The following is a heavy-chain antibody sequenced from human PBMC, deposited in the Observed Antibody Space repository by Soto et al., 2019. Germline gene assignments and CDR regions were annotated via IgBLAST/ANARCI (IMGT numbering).Heavy chain of an antibody. D-gene: IGHD5-18*01. Sequence: PGGSLRLSCAASGFTFSSYAMSWVRQAPGKGLEWVSAISGSGGSTYYADSVKGRFTISRDNSKNTLYLQMNSLRAEDTAVYYCAKTRRDTAMVEQDKGLFDYWGQGTLVTVSS. CDR3: AKTRRDTAMVEQDKGLFDY. CDR1: GFTFSSYA. CDR2: ISGSGGST. V-gene: IGHV3-23*01. J-gene: IGHJ4*02.